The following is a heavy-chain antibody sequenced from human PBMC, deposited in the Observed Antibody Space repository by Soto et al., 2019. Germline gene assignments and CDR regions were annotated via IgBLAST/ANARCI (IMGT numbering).Heavy chain of an antibody. Sequence: QVQLVESGGGVVQPGRSLRLSCAASGFTFSSYGMHWVRQAPGKGLEWVAIISYDGSTKYYEDSVKGRFTISRDNSKNTLNLQMNSLRAEDTAVYYCAKDRTIFGVVIPDYWGQGTLVTVSS. CDR3: AKDRTIFGVVIPDY. J-gene: IGHJ4*02. D-gene: IGHD3-3*01. CDR1: GFTFSSYG. CDR2: ISYDGSTK. V-gene: IGHV3-30*18.